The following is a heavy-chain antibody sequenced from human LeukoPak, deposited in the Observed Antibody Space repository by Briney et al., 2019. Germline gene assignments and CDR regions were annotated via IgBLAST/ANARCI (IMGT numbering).Heavy chain of an antibody. J-gene: IGHJ4*02. Sequence: PSETLSLTCTVSGGSISSYYWSWIRQPPGKGLEWIGYIYYSGSTNYNPSLKSRVTMSVDTSKNQFSLKLSSVTAADTAVYYCARDRGTWNDDGFDYWGQGTLVTVSS. CDR3: ARDRGTWNDDGFDY. CDR1: GGSISSYY. V-gene: IGHV4-59*12. CDR2: IYYSGST. D-gene: IGHD1-1*01.